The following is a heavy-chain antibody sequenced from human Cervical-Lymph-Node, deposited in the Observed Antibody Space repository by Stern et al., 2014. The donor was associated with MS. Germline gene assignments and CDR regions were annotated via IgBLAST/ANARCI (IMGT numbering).Heavy chain of an antibody. V-gene: IGHV1-3*01. CDR3: ARAGYCSPSTCSDAFDN. D-gene: IGHD2-15*01. CDR2: INGDTGNT. Sequence: VQLVQSGAEVKDPGASVKVSCKASGYSFISHAMHWVRQAPGQTFEWMGWINGDTGNTKYAQKFQGRVTINRDKTTGTGYLELSSLTSEDTAVYYCARAGYCSPSTCSDAFDNWGQGTMVTVSS. CDR1: GYSFISHA. J-gene: IGHJ3*02.